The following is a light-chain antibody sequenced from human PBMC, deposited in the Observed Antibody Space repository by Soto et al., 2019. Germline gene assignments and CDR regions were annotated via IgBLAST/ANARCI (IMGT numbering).Light chain of an antibody. CDR1: QSISSW. Sequence: DIQMTQSPSNLSASVGDGVTITCRASQSISSWLAWYQQKPGKAPKLLIYDASSLESGVPSRFSGSGSGTEFTLTISSLQPDDFATYYCQQYNSYSITFGQGTRLEIK. CDR3: QQYNSYSIT. CDR2: DAS. V-gene: IGKV1-5*01. J-gene: IGKJ5*01.